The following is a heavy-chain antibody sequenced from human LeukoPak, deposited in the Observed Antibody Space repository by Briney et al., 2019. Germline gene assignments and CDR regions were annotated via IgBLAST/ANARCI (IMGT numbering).Heavy chain of an antibody. CDR2: IKQDGSEK. J-gene: IGHJ6*03. CDR1: GFTFSSYW. V-gene: IGHV3-7*01. Sequence: PGGSLRLSCAASGFTFSSYWMSWVRQAPGKGLEWVANIKQDGSEKYYVDSVKGRLTISRDNAKNSLYLQMNSLRAEDTAVYYCARDGNRLLYANHFRYHYMDVWGKGTTVTVSS. D-gene: IGHD2-2*02. CDR3: ARDGNRLLYANHFRYHYMDV.